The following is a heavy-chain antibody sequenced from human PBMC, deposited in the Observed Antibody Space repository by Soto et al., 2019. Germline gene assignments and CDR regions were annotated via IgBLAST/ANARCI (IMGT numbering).Heavy chain of an antibody. V-gene: IGHV3-21*01. CDR3: ARDTGSSSAWFDP. CDR2: ISSSSSYI. CDR1: GFTFSSYS. Sequence: PGGSLRLSCAGSGFTFSSYSMNWVRQAPGKGLEWVSSISSSSSYIYYADSVKGRFTISRDNAKNSLYLQMNSLRAEDTAVYYCARDTGSSSAWFDPWGQGTLVTVSS. D-gene: IGHD6-6*01. J-gene: IGHJ5*02.